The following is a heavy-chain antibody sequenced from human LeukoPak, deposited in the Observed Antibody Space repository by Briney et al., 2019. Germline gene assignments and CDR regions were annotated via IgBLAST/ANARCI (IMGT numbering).Heavy chain of an antibody. CDR3: ARGVGYCSSTSCLYGY. V-gene: IGHV3-21*01. CDR1: GFTFGSYS. CDR2: ISSSSSYI. J-gene: IGHJ4*02. D-gene: IGHD2-2*01. Sequence: GGSLRLSCAASGFTFGSYSMNWVRQAPGKGLEWVSSISSSSSYIYYADSVKGRFTISRDNAKNSLYLQMNSLRAEDTAVYYCARGVGYCSSTSCLYGYWGQGTLVTVSS.